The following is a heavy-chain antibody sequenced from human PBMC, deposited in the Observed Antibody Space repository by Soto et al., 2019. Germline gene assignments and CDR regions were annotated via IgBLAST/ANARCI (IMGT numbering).Heavy chain of an antibody. CDR1: GFTFISYA. CDR2: ISSGAGNT. D-gene: IGHD2-15*01. Sequence: EVQLLESGGGLGQPGGSLRLSCATSGFTFISYAVNWVRQAPGKGLQWVSGISSGAGNTYYADSVEGRFTISRDTSKNTVVLELNNLRAADTAIYYCARSRPYSGIDYWGQGTLVTVSS. CDR3: ARSRPYSGIDY. J-gene: IGHJ4*02. V-gene: IGHV3-23*01.